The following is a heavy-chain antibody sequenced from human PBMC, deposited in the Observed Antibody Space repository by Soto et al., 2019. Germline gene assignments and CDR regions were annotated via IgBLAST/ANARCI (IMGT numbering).Heavy chain of an antibody. D-gene: IGHD3-3*01. J-gene: IGHJ5*02. Sequence: SETLSLTCTVSGGSISSYYWSWIRQPRGKGLEWIGYIYYSGSTNYNPSLKSRVTISVDTSKNQFSLKLSSVTAADTAVYYCARGEYDFWSGPQENWFDPWGQGTLVTVSS. CDR3: ARGEYDFWSGPQENWFDP. V-gene: IGHV4-59*01. CDR2: IYYSGST. CDR1: GGSISSYY.